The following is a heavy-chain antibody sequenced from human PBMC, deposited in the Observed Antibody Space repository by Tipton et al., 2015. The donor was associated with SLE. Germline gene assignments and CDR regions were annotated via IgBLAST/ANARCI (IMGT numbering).Heavy chain of an antibody. J-gene: IGHJ4*02. CDR1: GGSISSGGYY. V-gene: IGHV4-39*07. CDR2: INHSGST. Sequence: TLSLTCTVSGGSISSGGYYWSWIRQPPGKGLEWIGEINHSGSTNYNPSLKSRVTISVDTSKNQFSLKLSSVTAAGTAVYYCAREEYYDSSGRDYWGQGTLVTVSS. D-gene: IGHD3-22*01. CDR3: AREEYYDSSGRDY.